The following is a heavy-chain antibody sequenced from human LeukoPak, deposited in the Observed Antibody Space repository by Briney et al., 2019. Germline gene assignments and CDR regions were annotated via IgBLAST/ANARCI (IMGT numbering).Heavy chain of an antibody. V-gene: IGHV1-3*01. Sequence: ASVKVSCKASGYTFTSYAMHWVRQAPGQRLEWMGWINAGNGNTKYSQKFQGRVTMTRDTSTSTVYMELSSLRSEDTAVYYCARGVVTARFDYWGQGTLVTVSS. D-gene: IGHD2-21*02. CDR2: INAGNGNT. CDR1: GYTFTSYA. CDR3: ARGVVTARFDY. J-gene: IGHJ4*02.